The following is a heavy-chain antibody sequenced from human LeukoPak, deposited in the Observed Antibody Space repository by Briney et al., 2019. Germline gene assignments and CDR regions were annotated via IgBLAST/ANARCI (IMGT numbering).Heavy chain of an antibody. V-gene: IGHV4-34*01. D-gene: IGHD7-27*01. CDR1: GGAFSDYY. CDR2: IYHSGST. CDR3: ARGPPCWGFYYYYYYMDV. J-gene: IGHJ6*03. Sequence: SETRSLTCAVYGGAFSDYYWTWIRQPPGKGRGWSGEIYHSGSTNYNPSLKSRVTISVDKSQNQSPLKLSSATAAHTAVYYCARGPPCWGFYYYYYYMDVWGKGTTVTVSS.